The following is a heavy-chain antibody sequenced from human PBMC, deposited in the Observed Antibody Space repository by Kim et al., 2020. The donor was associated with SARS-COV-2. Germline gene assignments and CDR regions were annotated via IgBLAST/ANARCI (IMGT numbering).Heavy chain of an antibody. V-gene: IGHV3-53*01. CDR2: IYSGGST. CDR1: GFTVSSNY. D-gene: IGHD3-22*01. Sequence: GGSLRLSCAASGFTVSSNYMSWVRQAPGKGLEWVSVIYSGGSTYYADSVKGRFTISRDNSKNTLYLQMNSLRAEDTAVYYCARDRMIEGYGYYYYYYGMDVWGQGTTVTVSS. CDR3: ARDRMIEGYGYYYYYYGMDV. J-gene: IGHJ6*02.